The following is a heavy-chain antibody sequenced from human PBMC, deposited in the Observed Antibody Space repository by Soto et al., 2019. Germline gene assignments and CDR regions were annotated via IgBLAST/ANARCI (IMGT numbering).Heavy chain of an antibody. D-gene: IGHD6-6*01. Sequence: GGSLRLSCAASGFTFSSYAMSWVRQAPGKGLEWVSAISGSGGSTYYADSVKGRFTISRDNSKNTLYLQMNSLRAEDTAVYYCAKDLFHSSSPGGWFDPWGQGTLVTVSS. V-gene: IGHV3-23*01. CDR3: AKDLFHSSSPGGWFDP. CDR1: GFTFSSYA. J-gene: IGHJ5*02. CDR2: ISGSGGST.